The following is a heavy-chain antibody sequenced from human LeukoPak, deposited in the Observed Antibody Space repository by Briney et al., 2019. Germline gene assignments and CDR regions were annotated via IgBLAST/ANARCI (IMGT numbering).Heavy chain of an antibody. CDR2: IYYSGST. J-gene: IGHJ4*02. V-gene: IGHV4-39*07. CDR1: GGSISSSSYY. Sequence: SETLSLTCTVSGGSISSSSYYWGWIRQPPGKGLEWIGSIYYSGSTYYNPSLKSRVAISVDTSKNQFSLKLSSVTAADTAVYYCAREAPRSDCRGDSCPQGGDYWGQGTLVTVSS. CDR3: AREAPRSDCRGDSCPQGGDY. D-gene: IGHD2-15*01.